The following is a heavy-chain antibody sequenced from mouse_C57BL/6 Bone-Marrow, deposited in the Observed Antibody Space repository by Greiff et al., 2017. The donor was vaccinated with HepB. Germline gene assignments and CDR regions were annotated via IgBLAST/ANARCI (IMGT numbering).Heavy chain of an antibody. CDR1: GFTFSSYG. CDR3: ASYYYGSGAYYFDY. CDR2: ISSGGSYT. J-gene: IGHJ2*01. D-gene: IGHD1-1*01. V-gene: IGHV5-6*01. Sequence: EVKLMESGGDLVKPGGSLKLSCAASGFTFSSYGMSWVRQTPDKRLEWVATISSGGSYTYYPDSVKGRFTISRDNAKNTLYLQMSSLKSEDTAMYYCASYYYGSGAYYFDYWGQGTTLTVSS.